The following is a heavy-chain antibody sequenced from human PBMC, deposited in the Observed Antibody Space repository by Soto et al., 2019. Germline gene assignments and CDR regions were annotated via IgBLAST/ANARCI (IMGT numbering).Heavy chain of an antibody. D-gene: IGHD1-26*01. Sequence: PGGSLRLSCAASGFTFRNYAMHWVRQAPGKGREWVSVRSFDGSSEYYADSVKGRFTISRDNSENTLYLQMNSLRADDTAVYYCARLPRSGGEHYWGQGTLVTVSS. V-gene: IGHV3-30-3*01. J-gene: IGHJ4*02. CDR3: ARLPRSGGEHY. CDR2: RSFDGSSE. CDR1: GFTFRNYA.